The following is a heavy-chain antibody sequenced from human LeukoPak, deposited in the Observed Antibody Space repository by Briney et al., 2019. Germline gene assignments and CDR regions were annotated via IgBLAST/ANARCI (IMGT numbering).Heavy chain of an antibody. V-gene: IGHV4-4*07. CDR3: ARFIAVAGINWYFDL. CDR1: GGSLSSYY. D-gene: IGHD6-19*01. CDR2: IYTSGST. Sequence: PSETLSLTCTVSGGSLSSYYWSWIRQPAGKGLEWIARIYTSGSTNYNPSLKSRVTMSVDTSKNQFSLKLSSVTAADTALYYCARFIAVAGINWYFDLWGRGTLVTVSS. J-gene: IGHJ2*01.